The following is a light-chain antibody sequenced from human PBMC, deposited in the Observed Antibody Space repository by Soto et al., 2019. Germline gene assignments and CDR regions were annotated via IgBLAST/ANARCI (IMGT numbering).Light chain of an antibody. CDR1: QSVGTY. J-gene: IGKJ5*01. CDR3: QQYGNSPQIT. CDR2: DSS. V-gene: IGKV3D-20*01. Sequence: IVLTQSPGTLSLSPWERATLSCGASQSVGTYIAWYKQEPGLAPRLVIFDSSTRATGIPDRFSGSGSGTDFTLTISRLEPEDFAVYFCQQYGNSPQITFGQGTRLEIK.